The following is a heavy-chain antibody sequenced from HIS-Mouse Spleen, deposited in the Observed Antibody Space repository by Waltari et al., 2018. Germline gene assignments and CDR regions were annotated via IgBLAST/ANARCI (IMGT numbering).Heavy chain of an antibody. Sequence: QVQLQESGPGLVKPSETLSLTCTVSGGSISSYYWSSIRQPPGKGLEWIGYIDYSGSTNYNPSLKSRVTISVDTSKNQFSLKLSSVTAADTAVYYCARQRSGSYYFDYWGQGTLVTVSS. CDR2: IDYSGST. D-gene: IGHD1-26*01. V-gene: IGHV4-59*08. J-gene: IGHJ4*02. CDR1: GGSISSYY. CDR3: ARQRSGSYYFDY.